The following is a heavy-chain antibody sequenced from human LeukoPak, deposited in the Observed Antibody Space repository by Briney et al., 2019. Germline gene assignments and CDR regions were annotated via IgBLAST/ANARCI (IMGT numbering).Heavy chain of an antibody. D-gene: IGHD6-19*01. CDR3: AVKEGIAVAGTIDY. Sequence: GGSLRLSCAASGFTFSSYAMSWVRQAPGKGLEWVSAISGSGGSTYYADSVKGRFIISRDNSKNTLYLQMNSLRAEDTAVYYCAVKEGIAVAGTIDYWGQGTLVTVSS. CDR1: GFTFSSYA. CDR2: ISGSGGST. V-gene: IGHV3-23*01. J-gene: IGHJ4*02.